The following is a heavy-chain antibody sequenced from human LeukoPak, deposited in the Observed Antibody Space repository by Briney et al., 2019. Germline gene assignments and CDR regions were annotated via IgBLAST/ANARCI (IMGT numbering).Heavy chain of an antibody. CDR3: ARNGLPSYYYYYMDV. Sequence: SETLSLTCTVSGGSISSYYWSWIRQPPGKGLEWIGYIYYSGSTNYNPSLKSRVTISVDTSKNQFSLKLSSVTAADTAVYYCARNGLPSYYYYYMDVWGKGTTVTISS. V-gene: IGHV4-59*01. CDR1: GGSISSYY. CDR2: IYYSGST. D-gene: IGHD4-11*01. J-gene: IGHJ6*03.